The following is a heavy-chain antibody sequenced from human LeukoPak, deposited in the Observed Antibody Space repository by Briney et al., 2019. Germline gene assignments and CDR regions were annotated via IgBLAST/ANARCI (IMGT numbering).Heavy chain of an antibody. CDR1: GGSISSYY. D-gene: IGHD3-3*01. CDR3: ARLGGITIFGVAIPYFDY. J-gene: IGHJ4*02. V-gene: IGHV4-59*08. Sequence: SETLSLTCTVSGGSISSYYWSWIRQPPGKGLEWIGYIYYSGSTNYNPSLKSRVTISVDTSKNQFSLKLSSVTAADAAVYYCARLGGITIFGVAIPYFDYWGQGTLVTVSS. CDR2: IYYSGST.